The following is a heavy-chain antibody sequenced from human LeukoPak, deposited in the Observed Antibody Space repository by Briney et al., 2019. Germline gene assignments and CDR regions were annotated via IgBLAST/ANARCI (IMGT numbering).Heavy chain of an antibody. CDR2: ISSSSSYI. CDR1: GFTFSSYS. V-gene: IGHV3-21*01. Sequence: PGGSLRLSCAASGFTFSSYSMNWVRQAPGKGLEWVSSISSSSSYIYYADSVKGRFTISRDNAKNSLYLQMNSLRAEDTAVYYCARDPNSYGFSGVDYWGQGTLVTVSS. CDR3: ARDPNSYGFSGVDY. D-gene: IGHD5-18*01. J-gene: IGHJ4*02.